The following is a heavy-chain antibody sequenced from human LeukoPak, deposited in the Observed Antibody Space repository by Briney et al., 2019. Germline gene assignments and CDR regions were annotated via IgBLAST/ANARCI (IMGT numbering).Heavy chain of an antibody. D-gene: IGHD3-16*01. CDR2: IWYDGSNK. V-gene: IGHV3-33*01. CDR1: GFTFSSYG. J-gene: IGHJ5*02. CDR3: ARATDSGGNWFVP. Sequence: GGSLRLSCAASGFTFSSYGMHWVRQAPGKGLEWVAVIWYDGSNKYYADSVKGRFTISRDNSKNTLYLQMNSLRAEDTAVYYCARATDSGGNWFVPWGQGTLVTVSS.